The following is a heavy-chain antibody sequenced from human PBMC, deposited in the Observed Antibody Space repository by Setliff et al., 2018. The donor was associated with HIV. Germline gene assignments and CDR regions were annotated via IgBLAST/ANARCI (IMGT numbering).Heavy chain of an antibody. CDR3: TRDRSDYAVYYYYMDV. J-gene: IGHJ6*03. D-gene: IGHD5-12*01. CDR1: GFTFGDYA. Sequence: PGGSRRLSCTASGFTFGDYAMSWVRQAPGKGLEWVGFIRSKAYGGTTEYAASVKGRFTISRDDSKSIAYLQMNSLKTEDTAVYYCTRDRSDYAVYYYYMDVWGKGTTVTVS. V-gene: IGHV3-49*04. CDR2: IRSKAYGGTT.